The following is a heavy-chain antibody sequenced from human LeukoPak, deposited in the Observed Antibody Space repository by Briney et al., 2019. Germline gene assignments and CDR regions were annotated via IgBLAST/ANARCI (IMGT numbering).Heavy chain of an antibody. CDR3: AKDTWELPTSLSRYGDFDY. Sequence: GGSLRLSCAASGSTFDDYAMHWVRQAPGKGLEWVSLISGDGGSTYYADSVKGRFTISRDNSKNSLYLQMNSLRTEDTALYYCAKDTWELPTSLSRYGDFDYWGQGTLVTVSS. J-gene: IGHJ4*02. D-gene: IGHD1-26*01. CDR2: ISGDGGST. CDR1: GSTFDDYA. V-gene: IGHV3-43*02.